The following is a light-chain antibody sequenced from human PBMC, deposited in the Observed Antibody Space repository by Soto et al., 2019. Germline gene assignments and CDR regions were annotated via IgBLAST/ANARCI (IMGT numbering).Light chain of an antibody. CDR3: QQSYSVPLT. Sequence: IQMTQSPSSLSASVGDRVTITCRASQTIDKYLNWYQEKPGKAPKLLIYTTSTLQSEVPSRFSGSGSETDFTLTINGLQPEDFATYYCQQSYSVPLTFGGGTKVDIK. V-gene: IGKV1-39*01. CDR1: QTIDKY. J-gene: IGKJ4*01. CDR2: TTS.